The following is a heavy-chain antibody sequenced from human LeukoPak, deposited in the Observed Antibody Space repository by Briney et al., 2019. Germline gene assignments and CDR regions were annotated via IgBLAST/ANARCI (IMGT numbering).Heavy chain of an antibody. V-gene: IGHV3-23*01. J-gene: IGHJ4*02. CDR3: ARDRVGSGSPPPLLPLDQ. D-gene: IGHD3-22*01. CDR2: ISGSGGST. Sequence: GGSLRLSCAASGFTFSSYGMSWVRQAPGKGLEWVSAISGSGGSTYYADSVKGRFTISRDNAKNSLYLQMNSLRAEDTAVYYCARDRVGSGSPPPLLPLDQWGQGTLVIVSS. CDR1: GFTFSSYG.